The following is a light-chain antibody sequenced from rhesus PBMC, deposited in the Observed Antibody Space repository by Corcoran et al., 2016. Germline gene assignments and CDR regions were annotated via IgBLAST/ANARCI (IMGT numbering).Light chain of an antibody. CDR2: EAS. J-gene: IGLJ6*01. V-gene: IGLV2-32*02. Sequence: QAALTQPRSVSGSPGQSVTISCTGTSSDIGGYNYVSWYEQHPGTAPKLMIYEASKRPSGVSDRFSGSKYGNTASLPISGLQAEDEADYYCSLSAGSNTFVCGSGTTLTVL. CDR3: SLSAGSNTFV. CDR1: SSDIGGYNY.